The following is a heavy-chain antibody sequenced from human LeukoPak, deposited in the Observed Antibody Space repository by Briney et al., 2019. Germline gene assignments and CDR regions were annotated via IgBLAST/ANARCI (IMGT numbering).Heavy chain of an antibody. J-gene: IGHJ5*02. CDR1: GGSITTSSNH. V-gene: IGHV4-39*01. Sequence: SETLSLTCTVSGGSITTSSNHWGWIRQPPGKGLEFIGSVYFTGSTMYNPSLNSRVTISVDTSKNQFSLKMTSVTAADTAFYYCARYTGFFNYFDPWGQGTLVTVSS. CDR3: ARYTGFFNYFDP. D-gene: IGHD1-1*01. CDR2: VYFTGST.